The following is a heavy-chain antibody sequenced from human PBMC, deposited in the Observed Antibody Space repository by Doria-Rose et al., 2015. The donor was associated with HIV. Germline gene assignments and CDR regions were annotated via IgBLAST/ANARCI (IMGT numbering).Heavy chain of an antibody. D-gene: IGHD6-13*01. V-gene: IGHV2-26*01. J-gene: IGHJ4*02. CDR3: ARIKSSRWYHKYYFDF. CDR1: GVSLSSPGMG. Sequence: QITLKECGPVLVKPTETLTLTCTVSGVSLSSPGMGVSWIRQPPGKALEWLANIFSDDERSHKTSLKSRLAIYRGTSKSQVVLTMTEKDPVDTATYYCARIKSSRWYHKYYFDFWGQGTLVIVSA. CDR2: IFSDDER.